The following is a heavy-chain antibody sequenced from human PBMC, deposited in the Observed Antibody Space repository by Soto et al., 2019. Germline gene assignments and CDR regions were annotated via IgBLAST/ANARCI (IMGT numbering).Heavy chain of an antibody. D-gene: IGHD1-7*01. CDR1: GYTFTSYG. CDR2: ISAYNSNT. V-gene: IGHV1-18*04. CDR3: ARAKHNWIYGECPDI. J-gene: IGHJ3*02. Sequence: QVKLVQSGAEVKKPGASVKVSCKASGYTFTSYGISWVRQAPGQGLEWMGWISAYNSNTNYAQKRQGRVTMTTDTSTSTAYMELRSLRSDDTAVYYCARAKHNWIYGECPDIWGQGTMVTVSS.